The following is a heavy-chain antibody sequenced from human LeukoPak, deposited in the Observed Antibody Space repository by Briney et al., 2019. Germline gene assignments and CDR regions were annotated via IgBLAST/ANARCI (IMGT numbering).Heavy chain of an antibody. CDR3: ARASIAAAAESLNWFDP. CDR2: FFYGGST. J-gene: IGHJ5*02. Sequence: SETLSLTCTVSGGSISGYYWSWIRQPPGKGLEWLGCFFYGGSTNYNPSLKSRVTISVDTSKNQFSLKLTSVTVADTAVYYCARASIAAAAESLNWFDPWGQGTLVTVSS. CDR1: GGSISGYY. V-gene: IGHV4-59*01. D-gene: IGHD6-13*01.